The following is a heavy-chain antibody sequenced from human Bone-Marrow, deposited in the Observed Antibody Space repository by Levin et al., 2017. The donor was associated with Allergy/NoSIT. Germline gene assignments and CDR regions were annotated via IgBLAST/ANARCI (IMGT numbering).Heavy chain of an antibody. CDR2: ISAYNGNT. CDR1: GYTFTSYG. Sequence: GESLKISCKASGYTFTSYGISWVRQAPGQGLEWMGWISAYNGNTNYAQKLQGRVTMTTDTSTSTAYMELRSLRSDDTAVYYCARRGTNYYYDSSGYYWGAFDIWGQGTMVTVSS. V-gene: IGHV1-18*01. J-gene: IGHJ3*02. CDR3: ARRGTNYYYDSSGYYWGAFDI. D-gene: IGHD3-22*01.